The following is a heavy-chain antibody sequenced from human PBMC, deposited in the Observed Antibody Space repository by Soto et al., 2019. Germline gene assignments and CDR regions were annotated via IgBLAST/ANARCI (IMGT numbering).Heavy chain of an antibody. CDR3: ARDYFGSSGNWFDA. V-gene: IGHV4-31*01. Sequence: QVQLQESGPGLVKPSQTLSLTCTVSGGSISSGGYYWSWIRQHPGKGLEWTGYIHYSGSTYYNPSLKSQVTISVDTSKNQFSLKLSSVTAADTAVYYCARDYFGSSGNWFDAWGQGTLVTVSS. J-gene: IGHJ5*02. D-gene: IGHD3-22*01. CDR1: GGSISSGGYY. CDR2: IHYSGST.